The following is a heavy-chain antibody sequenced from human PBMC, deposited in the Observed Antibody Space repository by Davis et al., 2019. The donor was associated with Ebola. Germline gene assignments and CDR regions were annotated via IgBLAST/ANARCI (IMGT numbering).Heavy chain of an antibody. V-gene: IGHV5-51*01. J-gene: IGHJ5*02. CDR1: GYIFSYYW. D-gene: IGHD6-13*01. CDR2: IYPDDSDT. CDR3: ARLGSSLLDPNYFDP. Sequence: PGGSLRLSCKGSGYIFSYYWIGWVRPMPGKGLEWMGIIYPDDSDTRYSPSFEGQVTISADKSISTAYLQWSGLKASDTAMYYCARLGSSLLDPNYFDPWGQGTLVTVSS.